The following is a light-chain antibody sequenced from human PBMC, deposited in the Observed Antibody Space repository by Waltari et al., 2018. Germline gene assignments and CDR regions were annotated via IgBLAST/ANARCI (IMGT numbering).Light chain of an antibody. CDR1: SSNIGKNT. V-gene: IGLV1-44*01. CDR2: FND. J-gene: IGLJ2*01. CDR3: AVWDDSLNGLI. Sequence: QSVLTQPPSASGTPGPRVTISCSGSSSNIGKNTVNWYQQLPGTAPKLVIYFNDQRPSGVPDRFSGSKSGTSASLAISGLQSEDEADFHCAVWDDSLNGLIFGGGTKLTVL.